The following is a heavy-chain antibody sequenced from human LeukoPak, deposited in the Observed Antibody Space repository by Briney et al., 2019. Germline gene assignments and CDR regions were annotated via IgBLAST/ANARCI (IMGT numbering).Heavy chain of an antibody. Sequence: GGSLRLSCAASGFTFSSYAMSWVRQAPGKGLEWVSAISVSGNTYHADSVKGRFTISRDSSKNTLYLQMNGLRAEDAAVYYCAKAPVTTCSGAYCYPFDYWGQGTLVTVSS. J-gene: IGHJ4*02. CDR1: GFTFSSYA. D-gene: IGHD2-21*01. V-gene: IGHV3-23*01. CDR2: ISVSGNT. CDR3: AKAPVTTCSGAYCYPFDY.